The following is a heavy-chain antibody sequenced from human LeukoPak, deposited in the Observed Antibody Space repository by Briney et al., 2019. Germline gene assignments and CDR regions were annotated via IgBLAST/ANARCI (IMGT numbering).Heavy chain of an antibody. Sequence: PSETLSLTCAVYGGSFSGYYWSWIRQPPGKGLEWIGEINHSGSTNYNPSPKSRVTISVDTSKNQFSLKLSSVTAADTAVYYCARFLDGYNYPDDYWGQGTLVTVSS. J-gene: IGHJ4*02. CDR1: GGSFSGYY. D-gene: IGHD5-24*01. V-gene: IGHV4-34*01. CDR3: ARFLDGYNYPDDY. CDR2: INHSGST.